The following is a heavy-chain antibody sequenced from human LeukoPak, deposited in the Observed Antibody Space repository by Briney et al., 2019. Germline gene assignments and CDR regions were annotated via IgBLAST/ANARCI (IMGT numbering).Heavy chain of an antibody. V-gene: IGHV4-38-2*02. CDR2: IFHSGST. CDR1: GYSISSGYY. D-gene: IGHD6-6*01. J-gene: IGHJ4*02. CDR3: ARDLRPYGTSSAVY. Sequence: SETLSLTCTVSGYSISSGYYWGWIRQPPGKGLEWIGSIFHSGSTYYNPSLKSRITISVDTSKNQFSLRLSSVTAADTAVYYCARDLRPYGTSSAVYWGQGTLVTVSS.